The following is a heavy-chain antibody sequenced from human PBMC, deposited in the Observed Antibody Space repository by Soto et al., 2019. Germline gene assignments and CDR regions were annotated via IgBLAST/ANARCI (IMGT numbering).Heavy chain of an antibody. CDR2: IWYDGSNK. CDR3: ARDSLLNYDILTGMIDY. J-gene: IGHJ4*02. V-gene: IGHV3-33*01. Sequence: QVQLVESGGGVVQPGRSLRLSCAASGFTFSSYGMHWVRQAPGKGLEWVAVIWYDGSNKYYADSVKGRFTISRDNSKNTLYLQMNSLRAEDTAVYYCARDSLLNYDILTGMIDYWGQGTLVTVSS. CDR1: GFTFSSYG. D-gene: IGHD3-9*01.